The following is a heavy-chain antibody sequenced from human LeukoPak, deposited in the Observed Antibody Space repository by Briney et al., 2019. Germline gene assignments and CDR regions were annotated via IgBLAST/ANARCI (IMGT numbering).Heavy chain of an antibody. D-gene: IGHD6-13*01. CDR3: ARGPDSSSWYGYYFDH. CDR2: IYHSGST. V-gene: IGHV4-4*02. Sequence: SETLSLTCAVSGGSISSSNWWSWVRQPPGKGLEWIGEIYHSGSTNYNPSLKSRVTISVDKSKNQFSLKLSSVTAADTAVYYCARGPDSSSWYGYYFDHWGQGTLVTVSS. CDR1: GGSISSSNW. J-gene: IGHJ4*02.